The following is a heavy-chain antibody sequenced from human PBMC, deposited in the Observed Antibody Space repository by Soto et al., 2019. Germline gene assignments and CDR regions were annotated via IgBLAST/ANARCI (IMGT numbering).Heavy chain of an antibody. CDR1: GGSFSVYY. J-gene: IGHJ6*03. Sequence: SWCLSLTCAVCGGSFSVYYCSWICQPPGKGLEWNGEINHSGSTNYNPSLKSRVTISVDTSKNQFSLKLSSVTAADTAVYYCARGLSYGYGYYYYYYMDVWGKGTTVTVSS. V-gene: IGHV4-34*01. CDR3: ARGLSYGYGYYYYYYMDV. D-gene: IGHD5-18*01. CDR2: INHSGST.